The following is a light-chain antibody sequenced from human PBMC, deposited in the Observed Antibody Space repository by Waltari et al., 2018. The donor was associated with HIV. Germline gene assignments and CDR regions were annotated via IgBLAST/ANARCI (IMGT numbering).Light chain of an antibody. J-gene: IGLJ1*01. Sequence: SYVLTQPPSVSVAPGQTARITCGGNNIGSKNVHWYQQKPRQAPVLVVFNGGDRPSAIHQRLSGSSSENTATLTISRVEVGDEADYYCQVWDSSSDHPGVFGSGTKVTVL. CDR1: NIGSKN. CDR3: QVWDSSSDHPGV. CDR2: NGG. V-gene: IGLV3-21*02.